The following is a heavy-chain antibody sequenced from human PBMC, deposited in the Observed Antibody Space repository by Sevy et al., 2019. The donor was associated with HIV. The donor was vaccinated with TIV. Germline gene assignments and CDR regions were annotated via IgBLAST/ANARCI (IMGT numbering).Heavy chain of an antibody. D-gene: IGHD3-22*01. V-gene: IGHV4-59*01. CDR2: IYYSGST. Sequence: SETLSLTCTVSAGSISSYYWTWIRQPPGKGLEWIGFIYYSGSTNYNPSLKSRVTISVDTSKSQFSLNLSSVTAADTAVYYCARRGYDGSGSNWFDSWGQGTLVTVSS. CDR1: AGSISSYY. CDR3: ARRGYDGSGSNWFDS. J-gene: IGHJ5*01.